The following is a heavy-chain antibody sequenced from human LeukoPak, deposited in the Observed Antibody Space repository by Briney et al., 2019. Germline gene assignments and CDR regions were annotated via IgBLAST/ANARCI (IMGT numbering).Heavy chain of an antibody. J-gene: IGHJ4*02. Sequence: PSETLSLTCAVYGGSFSGYYWSWIRQPPGKGLEWIGEINHSGSTNYNPSLKSRVTISVDTSKNQFSLKLSSVTAADTAVYYCARLSVADCRGGSCNDYWGQGTLVTASS. CDR3: ARLSVADCRGGSCNDY. V-gene: IGHV4-34*01. D-gene: IGHD2-15*01. CDR1: GGSFSGYY. CDR2: INHSGST.